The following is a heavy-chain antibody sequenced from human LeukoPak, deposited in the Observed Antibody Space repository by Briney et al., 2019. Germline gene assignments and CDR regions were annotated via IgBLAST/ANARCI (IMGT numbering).Heavy chain of an antibody. D-gene: IGHD3-10*01. CDR2: ISAYSGNT. Sequence: GASVQVSCKASGYSFTSYGISWVREAPGQGLEWMGWISAYSGNTNYAQKLQGRVTMTTDTSTSTAYMELRSLRSDDTAVYYCARAPAGAWFDPWGQGTLVTVSS. V-gene: IGHV1-18*04. CDR3: ARAPAGAWFDP. J-gene: IGHJ5*02. CDR1: GYSFTSYG.